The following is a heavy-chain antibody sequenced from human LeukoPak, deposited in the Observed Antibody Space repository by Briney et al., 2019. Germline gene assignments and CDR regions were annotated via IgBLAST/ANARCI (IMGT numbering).Heavy chain of an antibody. V-gene: IGHV1-69*04. CDR3: ARVGGMGSGWYDDAFDI. Sequence: SVKVSCKASGGTFSSYAISWVRQAPGQGLEWMGRIIPILGIANYAQKFQGRVTITADKSTSTAYMELSSLRSEDTAVYYCARVGGMGSGWYDDAFDIWGQGTMVTVSS. J-gene: IGHJ3*02. CDR1: GGTFSSYA. CDR2: IIPILGIA. D-gene: IGHD6-19*01.